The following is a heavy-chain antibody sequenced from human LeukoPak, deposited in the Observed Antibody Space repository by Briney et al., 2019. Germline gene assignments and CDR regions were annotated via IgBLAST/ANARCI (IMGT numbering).Heavy chain of an antibody. Sequence: SVKVSCKASGGTFSSYAISWVRQAPGQGLEWMGGIIPIFGTANYAQKFQGRVTITTDESTSTAYMELSSVTAADTAVYYCARALSLEWLFIDYWGQGTLVTVSS. CDR3: ARALSLEWLFIDY. V-gene: IGHV1-69*05. J-gene: IGHJ4*02. CDR1: GGTFSSYA. CDR2: IIPIFGTA. D-gene: IGHD3-3*01.